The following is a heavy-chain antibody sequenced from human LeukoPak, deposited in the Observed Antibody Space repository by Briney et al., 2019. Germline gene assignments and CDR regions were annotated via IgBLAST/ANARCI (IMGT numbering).Heavy chain of an antibody. CDR3: AKDAAGPEY. CDR1: GFTFSSYG. V-gene: IGHV3-23*01. D-gene: IGHD6-13*01. J-gene: IGHJ4*02. CDR2: IRASGSST. Sequence: GGSLRLSCAASGFTFSSYGMNWVRQAPGKGLHWFSGIRASGSSTYYADSVKGRFTISRDNSKNTLYLQMNSLRAEDTAVYYCAKDAAGPEYWGQGTLVTVS.